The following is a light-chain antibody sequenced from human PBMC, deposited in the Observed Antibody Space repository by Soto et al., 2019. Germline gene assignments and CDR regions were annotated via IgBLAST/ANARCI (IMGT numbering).Light chain of an antibody. V-gene: IGKV3-15*01. CDR1: QSVSNK. Sequence: IVMTQSPATLSMSPGERATLSCRASQSVSNKVAWYQQKPGQAPRLLIHGASTRSDGISARFRGSGSGTEFTLTISSLQSEDFAVYYCQQYHNWPPITFGQGTRLEIK. CDR2: GAS. CDR3: QQYHNWPPIT. J-gene: IGKJ5*01.